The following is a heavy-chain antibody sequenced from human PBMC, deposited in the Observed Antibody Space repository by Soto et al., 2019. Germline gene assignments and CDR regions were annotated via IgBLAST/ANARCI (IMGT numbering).Heavy chain of an antibody. CDR2: INPNSGGT. V-gene: IGHV1-2*04. Sequence: QVQLVQSGAEVKKPGASVKVSCKASGYTFTGYYMHWVRQAPGQGLEWMGWINPNSGGTNYAQKVRGWVTMTRDTSISTAYMELSRLRADDTAVYYCARVPCSSTSGLDYCGMDVWGQGTTVTVSS. CDR3: ARVPCSSTSGLDYCGMDV. CDR1: GYTFTGYY. J-gene: IGHJ6*02. D-gene: IGHD2-2*01.